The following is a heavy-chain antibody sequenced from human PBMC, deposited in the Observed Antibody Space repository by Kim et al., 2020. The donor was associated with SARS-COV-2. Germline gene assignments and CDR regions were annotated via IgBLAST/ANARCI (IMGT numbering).Heavy chain of an antibody. CDR3: ARVILGSGSYYEGYYFDY. J-gene: IGHJ4*02. D-gene: IGHD3-10*01. V-gene: IGHV3-11*06. Sequence: KGRFTISRDNAKNSRYLQMNSLRAEDTAVYYCARVILGSGSYYEGYYFDYWGQGTLVTVSS.